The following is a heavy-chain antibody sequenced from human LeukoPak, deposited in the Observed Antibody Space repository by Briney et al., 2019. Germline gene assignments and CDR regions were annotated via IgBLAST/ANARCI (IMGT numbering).Heavy chain of an antibody. CDR3: ASRNSYGYYYYYYMDV. J-gene: IGHJ6*03. Sequence: SETLSLTCTVSSDSISSSNYYWAWIRQPPGKGLEWIANIYYTGSTYYNPSLKNRVTISVDTSKNQFSLKVMSVTAADTAVYYCASRNSYGYYYYYYMDVWGKGTTVTVSS. CDR2: IYYTGST. V-gene: IGHV4-39*01. D-gene: IGHD5-18*01. CDR1: SDSISSSNYY.